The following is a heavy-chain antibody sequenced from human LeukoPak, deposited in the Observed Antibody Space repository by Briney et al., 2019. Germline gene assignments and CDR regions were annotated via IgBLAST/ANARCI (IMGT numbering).Heavy chain of an antibody. CDR3: ATGTNGRHYDY. V-gene: IGHV3-21*06. J-gene: IGHJ4*02. CDR2: IGPTGSDR. Sequence: GGSLRLSCTASGLTFSTSGFNWVRQAPGKGLEWVASIGPTGSDRYHADSIKGRFTISRDNANNFLYLQMNSLRAEDTAVYYCATGTNGRHYDYWGQGTLLTVSS. CDR1: GLTFSTSG. D-gene: IGHD1-14*01.